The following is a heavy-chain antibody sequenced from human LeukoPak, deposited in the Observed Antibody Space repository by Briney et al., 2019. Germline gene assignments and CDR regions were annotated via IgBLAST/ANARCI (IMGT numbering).Heavy chain of an antibody. CDR3: ARMYSSSTPFDY. Sequence: PGGSLRLSCAASGFTVSSNYMSWVRQAPGKGLEWVSSISSSSSYIYYADSVKGRFTISRDNAKNSLYLQMNSLRAEDTAVYYCARMYSSSTPFDYWGQGTLVTVSS. D-gene: IGHD6-13*01. CDR2: ISSSSSYI. CDR1: GFTVSSNY. J-gene: IGHJ4*02. V-gene: IGHV3-21*01.